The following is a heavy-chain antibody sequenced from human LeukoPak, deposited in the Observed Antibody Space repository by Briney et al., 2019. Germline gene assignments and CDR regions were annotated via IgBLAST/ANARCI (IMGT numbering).Heavy chain of an antibody. V-gene: IGHV3-30*18. CDR3: AKDGVDYYGSGSLDY. D-gene: IGHD3-10*01. J-gene: IGHJ4*02. Sequence: GGSLRLSCAASGFTFSSYGMHWVRQAPGKGLEWVAVISYDGSNKYYADSVKGRFTISRDNSKNTLYLQMNSLRAVDTAVYYCAKDGVDYYGSGSLDYWGQGTLVTVSS. CDR2: ISYDGSNK. CDR1: GFTFSSYG.